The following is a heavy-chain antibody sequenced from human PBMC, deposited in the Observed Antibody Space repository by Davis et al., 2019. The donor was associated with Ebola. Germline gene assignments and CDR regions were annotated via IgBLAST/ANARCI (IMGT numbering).Heavy chain of an antibody. J-gene: IGHJ4*02. V-gene: IGHV3-48*01. Sequence: GESLKISCGTSGFTFTDYWMSWVRQAPGKGLEWISYISSSGVSVNYADSVKGRFTISRDNSKNTLYLQMNSLRAEDTAVYYCAKDHDVVVVAATPIDYWGQGTLVTVSS. D-gene: IGHD2-15*01. CDR3: AKDHDVVVVAATPIDY. CDR2: ISSSGVSV. CDR1: GFTFTDYW.